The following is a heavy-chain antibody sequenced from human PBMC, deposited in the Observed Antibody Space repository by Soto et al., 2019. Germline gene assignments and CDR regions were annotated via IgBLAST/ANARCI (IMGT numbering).Heavy chain of an antibody. CDR1: GFPFSIYG. CDR2: IWYDGSNK. Sequence: GGSLRLSCAASGFPFSIYGMHLVRQSPGKGLEWVAVIWYDGSNKYYADSVKGRFTISRDNSKNTLYLQMNSLRAEDTAVYYCARDQTYYYDRSGYYFDYWGQGTLVTVSS. J-gene: IGHJ4*02. CDR3: ARDQTYYYDRSGYYFDY. D-gene: IGHD3-22*01. V-gene: IGHV3-33*01.